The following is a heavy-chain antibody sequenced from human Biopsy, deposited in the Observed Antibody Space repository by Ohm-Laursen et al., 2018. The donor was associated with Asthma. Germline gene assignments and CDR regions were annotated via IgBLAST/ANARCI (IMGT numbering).Heavy chain of an antibody. D-gene: IGHD5-24*01. Sequence: GTLSLTCTVSGVSIRSYYWTWTRQPPGKGLEWIGNIHYSGSTYSNPSLKSRVTISVDTSKNQFSLKLSSVTAADTAVYFCSRNEIEDGIYFDNWGQGTLVTVSS. CDR2: IHYSGST. CDR1: GVSIRSYY. V-gene: IGHV4-59*01. CDR3: SRNEIEDGIYFDN. J-gene: IGHJ4*02.